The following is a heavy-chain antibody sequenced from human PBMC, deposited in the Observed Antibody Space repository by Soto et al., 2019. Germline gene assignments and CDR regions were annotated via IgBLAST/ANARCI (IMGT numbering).Heavy chain of an antibody. CDR1: GGSFSGYY. CDR2: INHSGST. CDR3: ARAGTYGMDV. J-gene: IGHJ6*02. V-gene: IGHV4-34*01. Sequence: SETLSLTCAVYGGSFSGYYWSWIRQPPGKGLEWIGEINHSGSTNYNPSLKSRVTISVDTSKNQFSLKLSSVTAADTAVYYCARAGTYGMDVWGQGTTVTVSS.